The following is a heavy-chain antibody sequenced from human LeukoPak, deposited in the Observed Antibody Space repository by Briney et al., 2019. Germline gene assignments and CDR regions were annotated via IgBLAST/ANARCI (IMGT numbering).Heavy chain of an antibody. CDR3: ARGSVSVVVINDDIMRGDMDV. V-gene: IGHV1-8*01. J-gene: IGHJ6*02. D-gene: IGHD3-22*01. CDR2: MNPNSGNT. Sequence: VASVKVSCKASGYTFTSYDINWVRQATGQGLEWMGWMNPNSGNTGYAQKFRGRVTMTRNTSISTAYTELSSLRSEDTAVYYCARGSVSVVVINDDIMRGDMDVWGQGTTVTVSS. CDR1: GYTFTSYD.